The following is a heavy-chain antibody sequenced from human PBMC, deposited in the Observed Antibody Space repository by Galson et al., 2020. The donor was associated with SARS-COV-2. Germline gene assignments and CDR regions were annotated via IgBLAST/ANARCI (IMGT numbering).Heavy chain of an antibody. CDR2: IYYSGST. D-gene: IGHD7-27*01. V-gene: IGHV4-59*01. CDR3: ASGDRTPGYYYYGMDV. J-gene: IGHJ6*02. Sequence: ASETLSLTCTVSGGSISSYYWSWIRQPPGKGLEWIGYIYYSGSTNYNPPLTRRVTISVDTSKNQFSLKLSSVTAADTAVYYCASGDRTPGYYYYGMDVWGQGTTVTVSS. CDR1: GGSISSYY.